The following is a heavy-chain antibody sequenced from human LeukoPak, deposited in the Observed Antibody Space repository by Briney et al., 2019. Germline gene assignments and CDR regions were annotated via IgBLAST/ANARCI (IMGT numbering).Heavy chain of an antibody. D-gene: IGHD6-19*01. V-gene: IGHV3-15*07. CDR2: IRSKTHGETI. J-gene: IGHJ4*02. CDR1: GFTFSNVW. CDR3: ATEVIIAVTGNDY. Sequence: GGSLRLSCAASGFTFSNVWMNWVRQAPGKGLEWVGRIRSKTHGETIDYAAPVRGRFTISRDDSKNTLYLQLNSLKTEDTAVYYCATEVIIAVTGNDYWGQGSLVTVSS.